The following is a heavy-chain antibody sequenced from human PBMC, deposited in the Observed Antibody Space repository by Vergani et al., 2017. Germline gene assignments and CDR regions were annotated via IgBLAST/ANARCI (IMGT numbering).Heavy chain of an antibody. CDR1: GYTFSDHH. CDR3: ARLASVVVPAARPLDL. CDR2: ININSGAT. V-gene: IGHV1-2*02. J-gene: IGHJ4*02. Sequence: QVQLVQSGAEVKKPGASVTVSCKASGYTFSDHHLHWVRQAPGQGLEWVGWININSGATKVAQKFQGRITMGTDTSISTGYMELSSLRSDDTAVYYCARLASVVVPAARPLDLWGQGTLITVSS. D-gene: IGHD2-2*01.